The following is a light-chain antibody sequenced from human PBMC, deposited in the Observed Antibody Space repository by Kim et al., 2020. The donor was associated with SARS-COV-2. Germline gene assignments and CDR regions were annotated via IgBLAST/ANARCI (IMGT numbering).Light chain of an antibody. J-gene: IGLJ2*01. CDR1: DTNIGNCY. CDR2: YDV. CDR3: GTWDSDLGGVV. V-gene: IGLV1-51*01. Sequence: GHGVTASLSGSDTNIGNCYFCCYRQPPGTAPTVVIYYDVDRPSDVPARFSSSKSATTATLAISSLRSEDEADYYCGTWDSDLGGVVFGGGTQLTVL.